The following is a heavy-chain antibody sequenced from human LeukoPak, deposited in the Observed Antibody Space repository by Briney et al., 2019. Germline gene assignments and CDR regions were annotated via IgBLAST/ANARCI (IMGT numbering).Heavy chain of an antibody. J-gene: IGHJ4*02. CDR2: ISSSSSYI. D-gene: IGHD3-22*01. CDR1: GFTFSSYS. CDR3: ARGPSLYYYDSSGYPYYFDY. V-gene: IGHV3-21*01. Sequence: SGGSLRLSXAASGFTFSSYSVNWVRQAPGRGLEWVSSISSSSSYIYYADSVKGRFTISRDNAKNSLYLQMNSLRAEDTAVYYCARGPSLYYYDSSGYPYYFDYWAREPWSPSPQ.